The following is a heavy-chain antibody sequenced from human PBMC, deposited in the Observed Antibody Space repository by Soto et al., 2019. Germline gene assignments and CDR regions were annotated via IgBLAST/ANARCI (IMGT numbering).Heavy chain of an antibody. CDR1: GESFSDYF. Sequence: QVHLQQWGAGLLKPSETLSLTCAVSGESFSDYFYSWIRQPPGKGLEWIGEINHSGGRTIYNPSTSNWVNISVDTSKAQLSLGPTSGSGADTAVYYCASGCGYNWTFGGQGTLVTVSS. D-gene: IGHD1-1*01. CDR2: INHSGGRT. CDR3: ASGCGYNWTF. V-gene: IGHV4-34*01. J-gene: IGHJ4*02.